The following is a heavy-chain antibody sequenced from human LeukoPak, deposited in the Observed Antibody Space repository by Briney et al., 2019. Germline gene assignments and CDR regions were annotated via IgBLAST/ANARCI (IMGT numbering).Heavy chain of an antibody. CDR3: ARDLVLGYCSSTSCRDWGLGGGMDV. CDR2: INPSGGST. Sequence: GASVKVSCKASGYTFTSYYMHWVRQAPGQGLEWMGIINPSGGSTSYAQKFQGRVTMTRDTSTSTVYMELSSLRSEDTAVYYCARDLVLGYCSSTSCRDWGLGGGMDVWGKGTTVTVSS. J-gene: IGHJ6*04. D-gene: IGHD2-2*01. CDR1: GYTFTSYY. V-gene: IGHV1-46*01.